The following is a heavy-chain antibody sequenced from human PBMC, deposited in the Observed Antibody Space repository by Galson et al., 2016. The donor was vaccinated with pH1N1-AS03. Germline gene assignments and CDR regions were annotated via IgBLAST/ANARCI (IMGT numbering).Heavy chain of an antibody. Sequence: SVKVSCKASGGTLSNSGISWVRQAPGQGLEWMGRITPVFGTTNYAQKFQDRVSITADKSTSTAYMELSSLRSEDTAVYYCARAGTLLHYCDYWGQGTLVTVSS. V-gene: IGHV1-69*06. CDR3: ARAGTLLHYCDY. J-gene: IGHJ4*02. CDR2: ITPVFGTT. D-gene: IGHD2/OR15-2a*01. CDR1: GGTLSNSG.